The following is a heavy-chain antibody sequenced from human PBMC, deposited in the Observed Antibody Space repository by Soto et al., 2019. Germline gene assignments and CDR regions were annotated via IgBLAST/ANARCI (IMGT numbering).Heavy chain of an antibody. D-gene: IGHD6-19*01. CDR2: INPTGSP. Sequence: AETLSLTCVFYGGSLTVYYWSWIGQPPGRGLEWIGEINPTGSPKYNPSLMSRVTISVDTSKNQFSMKLSSVTAADTAVFYCARSREQWLVDAFDIWGQGTLVTVSS. CDR1: GGSLTVYY. J-gene: IGHJ3*02. V-gene: IGHV4-34*01. CDR3: ARSREQWLVDAFDI.